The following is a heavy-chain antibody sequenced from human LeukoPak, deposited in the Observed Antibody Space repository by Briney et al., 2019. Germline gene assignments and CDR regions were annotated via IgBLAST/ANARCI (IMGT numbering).Heavy chain of an antibody. J-gene: IGHJ4*02. D-gene: IGHD1-26*01. CDR1: GFTFSSYA. V-gene: IGHV3-23*01. CDR2: ISGSGGST. CDR3: AKKQWELLGTFDY. Sequence: GGSLRLSCAASGFTFSSYAMSWVRQAPGKGLEWVSAISGSGGSTCYADSVKGRFTISRDNSKNTLYLQMNSLRAEDTAVYYCAKKQWELLGTFDYWGQGTLVTVPS.